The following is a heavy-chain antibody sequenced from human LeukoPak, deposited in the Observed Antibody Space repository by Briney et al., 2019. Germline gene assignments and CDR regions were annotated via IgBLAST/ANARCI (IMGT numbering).Heavy chain of an antibody. J-gene: IGHJ4*02. CDR3: ARRINTVSYYDFWSGYYE. Sequence: PSETLSLTCTVSGVSISSYYWSWIRQPAGKGLEWIGRIYTSGSTNYNPSLKSRVTMSVDTSKNQFSLKLSSVTAADTAVYYCARRINTVSYYDFWSGYYEWGQGTLVTVSS. CDR2: IYTSGST. D-gene: IGHD3-3*01. V-gene: IGHV4-4*07. CDR1: GVSISSYY.